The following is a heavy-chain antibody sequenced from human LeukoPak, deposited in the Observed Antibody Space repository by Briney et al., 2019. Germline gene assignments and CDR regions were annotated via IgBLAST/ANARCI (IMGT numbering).Heavy chain of an antibody. V-gene: IGHV4-4*09. CDR3: ARQVVVVITTNYYYYMDV. D-gene: IGHD3-22*01. J-gene: IGHJ6*03. CDR1: GGSISSYY. Sequence: SETLSLTCTVSGGSISSYYWSWIRQPSGKGLEWIGYIYTSGSTNYNPSLKSRVTISVDTSKNQFSLKLSSVTAADTAVYYCARQVVVVITTNYYYYMDVWGKGTTVTVSS. CDR2: IYTSGST.